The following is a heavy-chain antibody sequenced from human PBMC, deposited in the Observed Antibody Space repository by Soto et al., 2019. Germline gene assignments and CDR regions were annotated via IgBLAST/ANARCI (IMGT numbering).Heavy chain of an antibody. J-gene: IGHJ4*02. V-gene: IGHV3-30*17. CDR3: ARDPTGDYFHYDY. D-gene: IGHD7-27*01. CDR2: VSDDGSEQ. Sequence: QVQLVESGGGVVQPGRSLRLSCAASGFSLRDYGMHWVRQAPGKGLEYVAAVSDDGSEQYYADSVRGRFTISRDNSKNTVYLQLDSLTTGDTAVYYCARDPTGDYFHYDYWGQGALVTVSS. CDR1: GFSLRDYG.